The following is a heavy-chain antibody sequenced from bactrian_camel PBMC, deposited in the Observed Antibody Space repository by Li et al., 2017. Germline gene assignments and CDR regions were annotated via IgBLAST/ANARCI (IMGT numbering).Heavy chain of an antibody. J-gene: IGHJ6*01. D-gene: IGHD3*01. Sequence: VQLVESGRGSVQAGGSLRLSCAGSGYTYSRNCMGWFRQVPGKEREGVARIYHGGTSSQYAASVKGRFTISQPNGAARTTVYLQMNSLKPEDTGMYYCAAAQGCVTAIQVLGVLELNTWGQGTQVTVSS. CDR2: IYHGGTSS. V-gene: IGHV3S40*01. CDR3: AAAQGCVTAIQVLGVLELNT. CDR1: GYTYSRNC.